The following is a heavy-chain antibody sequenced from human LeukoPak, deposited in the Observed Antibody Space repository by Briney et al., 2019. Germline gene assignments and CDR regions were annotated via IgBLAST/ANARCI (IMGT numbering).Heavy chain of an antibody. CDR3: AKPTGTYFDY. Sequence: GGSLRLSCAASGFTFSSYGMHWVRQAPGKGLEWVTFIRYDGNNIYYADSVKGRFTISRDTSKNTLYLQMSSLRAEDTAVYYCAKPTGTYFDYWGQGALVTVSS. V-gene: IGHV3-30*02. CDR1: GFTFSSYG. CDR2: IRYDGNNI. J-gene: IGHJ4*02. D-gene: IGHD1-1*01.